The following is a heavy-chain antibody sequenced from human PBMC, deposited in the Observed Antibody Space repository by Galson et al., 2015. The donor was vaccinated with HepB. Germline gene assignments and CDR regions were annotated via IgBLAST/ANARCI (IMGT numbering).Heavy chain of an antibody. D-gene: IGHD5-24*01. Sequence: SLRLSCAASGFTFSSYSMNWVRQAPGKGLEWVSSISSSSSYIYYADSVKGRFTISRDNAKNSLYLQMNSLRAEDTAVYYCASGVWDVEMATIRIWYFDLWGRGTLVTVSS. J-gene: IGHJ2*01. CDR2: ISSSSSYI. CDR1: GFTFSSYS. V-gene: IGHV3-21*01. CDR3: ASGVWDVEMATIRIWYFDL.